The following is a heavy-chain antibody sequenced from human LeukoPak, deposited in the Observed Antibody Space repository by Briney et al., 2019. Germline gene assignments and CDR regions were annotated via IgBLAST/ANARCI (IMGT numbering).Heavy chain of an antibody. Sequence: SETLSLTCTVSGGSISSYYWSWIRQPPGKGLEWIGYIYYSGSTNYNPSLKSRVTISVDTSKNQFSLKLSSVTAADTAVYYCASTPGPELPPAFDIWGQGTMVTVSS. CDR2: IYYSGST. J-gene: IGHJ3*02. D-gene: IGHD1-7*01. CDR3: ASTPGPELPPAFDI. V-gene: IGHV4-59*01. CDR1: GGSISSYY.